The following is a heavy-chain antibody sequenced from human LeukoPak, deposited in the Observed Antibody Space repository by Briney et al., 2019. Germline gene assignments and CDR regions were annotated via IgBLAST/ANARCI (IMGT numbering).Heavy chain of an antibody. CDR3: ASRSGFTSVFPFDY. Sequence: SVKVSCKASGGTFSSYAISWVGQAPGQRLEWMGRIIPIFGTANYAQKFQGRVTITTDESTSTAYMELSSLRSEDTAVYYCASRSGFTSVFPFDYWGQGTLVTVSS. V-gene: IGHV1-69*05. J-gene: IGHJ4*02. D-gene: IGHD3-10*01. CDR2: IIPIFGTA. CDR1: GGTFSSYA.